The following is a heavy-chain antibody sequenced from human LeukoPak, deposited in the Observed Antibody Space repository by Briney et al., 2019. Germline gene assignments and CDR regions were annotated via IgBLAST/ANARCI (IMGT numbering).Heavy chain of an antibody. J-gene: IGHJ4*02. Sequence: GGSLRLSCAASGFTFSSYGMHWVRQAPGKGLEWVAFIRYDGSNKYYADSVKGRFTISRDNSKNTLYLQMNSLRAEDTAVYYCAKGYSSGWSPGYFDYWGQGTLVTVSS. CDR2: IRYDGSNK. D-gene: IGHD6-19*01. V-gene: IGHV3-30*02. CDR3: AKGYSSGWSPGYFDY. CDR1: GFTFSSYG.